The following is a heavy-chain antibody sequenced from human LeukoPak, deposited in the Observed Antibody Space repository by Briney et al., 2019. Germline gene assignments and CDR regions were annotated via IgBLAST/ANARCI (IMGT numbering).Heavy chain of an antibody. CDR3: AREWELRY. J-gene: IGHJ4*02. CDR1: GFTLSSFG. Sequence: PGGSLRLSCAASGFTLSSFGMVWVRQAPGKGLEWVTLMWYDGRNKYYADSVKGRFTISRDNSKNTVYLQMNSLRVEDTAVYYCAREWELRYWGQGTLVTVSS. CDR2: MWYDGRNK. V-gene: IGHV3-33*01. D-gene: IGHD1-26*01.